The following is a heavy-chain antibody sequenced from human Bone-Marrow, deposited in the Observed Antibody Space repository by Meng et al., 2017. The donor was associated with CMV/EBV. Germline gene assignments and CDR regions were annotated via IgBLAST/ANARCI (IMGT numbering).Heavy chain of an antibody. CDR1: GYTFSGHY. V-gene: IGHV1-2*02. CDR3: ARDPYYYQSSGYRVDV. CDR2: INPERGDT. J-gene: IGHJ6*02. Sequence: ASVKVSCKASGYTFSGHYIHWVRQAPGQGVEWVGWINPERGDTKYAQKFQGRVTMTRDTSISTAYMELSRLTSDDTAVYYCARDPYYYQSSGYRVDVWGQGTTVTVSS. D-gene: IGHD3-22*01.